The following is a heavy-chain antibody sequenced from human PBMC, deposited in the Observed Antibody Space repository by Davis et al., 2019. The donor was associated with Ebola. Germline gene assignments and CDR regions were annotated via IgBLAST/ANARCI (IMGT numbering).Heavy chain of an antibody. J-gene: IGHJ6*03. CDR3: ARQHYYYYYMDV. CDR1: GGSISSSSYY. V-gene: IGHV4-39*07. Sequence: SETLSLTCTVSGGSISSSSYYWGWIRQPPGKGLEWIGSFYYSGSTYYNPSLKSRVTMSVDTSKNQFSLKLSSVTAADTAVYYCARQHYYYYYMDVWGKGTTVTVSS. CDR2: FYYSGST.